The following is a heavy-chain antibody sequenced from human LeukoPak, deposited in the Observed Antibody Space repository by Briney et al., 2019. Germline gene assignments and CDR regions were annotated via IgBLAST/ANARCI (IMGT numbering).Heavy chain of an antibody. CDR1: GSTFSSYW. V-gene: IGHV3-7*01. J-gene: IGHJ4*02. D-gene: IGHD3-22*01. Sequence: GGSLRLSCAASGSTFSSYWMSWVRQAPGKGLEWVANIKQDGSEKYYVDSVKGRFTISRDNAKNSLYLQMNSLRAEDTAVYYCARRPYYYDSSGYYYFDYWGQGTLVTVSS. CDR3: ARRPYYYDSSGYYYFDY. CDR2: IKQDGSEK.